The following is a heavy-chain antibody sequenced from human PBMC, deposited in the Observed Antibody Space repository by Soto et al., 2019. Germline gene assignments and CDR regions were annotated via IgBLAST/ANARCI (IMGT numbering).Heavy chain of an antibody. V-gene: IGHV1-18*01. D-gene: IGHD3-22*01. Sequence: QIQLVQSGAEVKKPGASVKVSCKASGYTFTSYGISWVRQAPGQGLEWMGWINGYNGNTNYAQKLQGRVTMTTDTSTTTAYMELRCLRSGDTAVYYCARVRGYDSSGYSPLWGPGTLVTVSS. CDR3: ARVRGYDSSGYSPL. CDR2: INGYNGNT. CDR1: GYTFTSYG. J-gene: IGHJ4*02.